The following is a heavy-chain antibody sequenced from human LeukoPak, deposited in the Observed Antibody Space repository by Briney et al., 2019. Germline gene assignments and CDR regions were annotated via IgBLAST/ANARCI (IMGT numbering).Heavy chain of an antibody. CDR1: GFTFNGFG. D-gene: IGHD3-22*01. V-gene: IGHV3-30*02. CDR2: IRYDGSNR. Sequence: GGSLRLSCAAPGFTFNGFGMHWVRQAPGKGLAWVAFIRYDGSNREYTDSVKGRFTISRDNSKNTLYLQMNSLRGEDTAVYYCATDLIEWGQGTLVTVSS. CDR3: ATDLIE. J-gene: IGHJ4*02.